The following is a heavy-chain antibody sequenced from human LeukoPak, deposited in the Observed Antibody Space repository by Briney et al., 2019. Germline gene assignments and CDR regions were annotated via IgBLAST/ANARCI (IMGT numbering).Heavy chain of an antibody. J-gene: IGHJ4*02. V-gene: IGHV1-2*04. CDR2: INPNSGGT. CDR3: ARGITGTTFPDY. D-gene: IGHD1-20*01. Sequence: ASVKVSCKASGYTFTGYYMHWVPQAPGQGLEWMGWINPNSGGTNYAQKFQGWVTMTRDTSISTAYMELSRLRSDDTAVYYCARGITGTTFPDYWGQGTLVTVSS. CDR1: GYTFTGYY.